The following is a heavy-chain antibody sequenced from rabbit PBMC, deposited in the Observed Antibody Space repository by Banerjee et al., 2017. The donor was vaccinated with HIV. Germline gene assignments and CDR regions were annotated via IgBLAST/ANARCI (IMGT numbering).Heavy chain of an antibody. CDR1: GFSFSDRDV. Sequence: QEQLEESGGGLVKPGGSLTLTCKASGFSFSDRDVMCWVRQAPGKGLEWIACIVNGNGNTYYASWVNGRFTISRSTSLATVTLQVTSLTVADTATYFCAREGGIVVAGAFNLWGQGTLVTVS. CDR3: AREGGIVVAGAFNL. J-gene: IGHJ4*01. D-gene: IGHD4-1*01. V-gene: IGHV1S47*01. CDR2: IVNGNGNT.